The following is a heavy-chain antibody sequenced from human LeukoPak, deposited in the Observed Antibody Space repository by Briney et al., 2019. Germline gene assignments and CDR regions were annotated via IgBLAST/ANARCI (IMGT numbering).Heavy chain of an antibody. CDR3: ARDQLLTFDY. CDR2: IYYSGST. Sequence: TLSLTCTVSGGSISSGGYYWSWIRQHPGKGLEWIGYIYYSGSTYYNPSLKSRVTISVDTSKNQFSLKLSSVTAADTAVYYCARDQLLTFDYWGQGTLVTVSS. J-gene: IGHJ4*02. D-gene: IGHD2-2*01. CDR1: GGSISSGGYY. V-gene: IGHV4-31*03.